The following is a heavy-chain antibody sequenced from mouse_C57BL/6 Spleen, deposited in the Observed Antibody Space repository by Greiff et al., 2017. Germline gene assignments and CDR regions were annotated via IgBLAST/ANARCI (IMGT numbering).Heavy chain of an antibody. CDR1: GYAFTNYL. CDR3: ERLGLDEGYAMDY. CDR2: INPGSGGT. Sequence: VQLQQSGAELVRPGTSVKVSCKASGYAFTNYLIDWVKQRPGQGLEWIGVINPGSGGTNYNEKFKGKATLTADKSSSTAYMQLSSLTSEDSAVYFCERLGLDEGYAMDYWGQGTSVTVSS. D-gene: IGHD3-1*01. V-gene: IGHV1-54*01. J-gene: IGHJ4*01.